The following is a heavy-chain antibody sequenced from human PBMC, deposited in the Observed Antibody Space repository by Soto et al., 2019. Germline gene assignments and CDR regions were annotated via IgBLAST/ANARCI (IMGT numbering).Heavy chain of an antibody. V-gene: IGHV4-59*01. J-gene: IGHJ4*02. CDR1: GASMTNYF. D-gene: IGHD3-16*01. CDR2: MYSSGSS. Sequence: PSETLSLTCPVSGASMTNYFGSWVRQPPGRGLEWIGYMYSSGSSSYSSSLRSRVTISVDTSKNQMSLQLSSVTAADTAVYYCVGSGHTFGGAIWGRGTLVTVS. CDR3: VGSGHTFGGAI.